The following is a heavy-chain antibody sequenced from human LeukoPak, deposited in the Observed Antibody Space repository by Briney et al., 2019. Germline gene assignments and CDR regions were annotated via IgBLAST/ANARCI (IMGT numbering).Heavy chain of an antibody. CDR2: ISYDGSNK. D-gene: IGHD1-26*01. J-gene: IGHJ4*02. V-gene: IGHV3-30-3*01. CDR1: GFTVSSNY. Sequence: GGSLRLSCAASGFTVSSNYMSWVRQAPGKGLEWVAVISYDGSNKYYADSVKGRFTISRDNSKNTLYLQMNSLRAEDTAVYYCARVGNSGSYQPYWGQGTLVTVSS. CDR3: ARVGNSGSYQPY.